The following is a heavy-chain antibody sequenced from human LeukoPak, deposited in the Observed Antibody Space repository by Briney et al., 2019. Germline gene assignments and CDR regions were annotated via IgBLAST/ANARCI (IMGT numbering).Heavy chain of an antibody. CDR2: ISAYNGNT. Sequence: GASVKVCCKASGYTFTSYGISWVRQAPGQGLEWMGWISAYNGNTNYAQKLQGRVTMTTDTSTSTAYMELRSLRSDDTAVYYCARVQVTIFGVVTLNWFDPWGQGTLVTVSS. CDR3: ARVQVTIFGVVTLNWFDP. CDR1: GYTFTSYG. D-gene: IGHD3-3*01. V-gene: IGHV1-18*01. J-gene: IGHJ5*02.